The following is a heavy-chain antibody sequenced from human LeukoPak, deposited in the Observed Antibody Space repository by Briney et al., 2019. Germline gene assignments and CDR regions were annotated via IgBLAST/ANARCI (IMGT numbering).Heavy chain of an antibody. CDR3: AGQNGAGYYYYFDS. CDR2: ISSSSTSM. V-gene: IGHV3-48*01. Sequence: PGGSLRLSCAASGFTFSSYSMNWVRQAPGKGLEWVSYISSSSTSMYYADSVKGRLTISRDNARNSLYLQMNSLRAEDTAVYYCAGQNGAGYYYYFDSWGQGTLVTVSS. D-gene: IGHD3-22*01. J-gene: IGHJ4*02. CDR1: GFTFSSYS.